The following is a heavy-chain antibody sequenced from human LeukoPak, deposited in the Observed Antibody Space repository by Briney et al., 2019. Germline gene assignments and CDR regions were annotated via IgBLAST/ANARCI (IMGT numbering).Heavy chain of an antibody. CDR1: GFTFSSYA. J-gene: IGHJ6*02. CDR2: ISYDGSNK. D-gene: IGHD6-13*01. V-gene: IGHV3-30-3*01. CDR3: ARKLVLSYYYYGMDV. Sequence: GGSLRLSCAASGFTFSSYAMHWVRQAPGKGLEWVAVISYDGSNKYYADSVKGRFTISRDNSKNTLYLQMNSLRAEDTAVYYCARKLVLSYYYYGMDVWGQGTTVTVSS.